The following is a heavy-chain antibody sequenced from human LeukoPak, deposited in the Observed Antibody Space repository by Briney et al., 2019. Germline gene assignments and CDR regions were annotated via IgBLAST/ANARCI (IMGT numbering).Heavy chain of an antibody. CDR3: AGDLHRGYYGSGSYSL. D-gene: IGHD3-10*01. V-gene: IGHV3-23*01. Sequence: GGSLRLSCAASGFTFSSFAMNWVRQAPGKGLEWVSTMSGDATSTYYADSVKGRFTISRDNAKNSLYLQMNSLRAEDTAVYYCAGDLHRGYYGSGSYSLWGQGTLVTVSS. J-gene: IGHJ4*02. CDR1: GFTFSSFA. CDR2: MSGDATST.